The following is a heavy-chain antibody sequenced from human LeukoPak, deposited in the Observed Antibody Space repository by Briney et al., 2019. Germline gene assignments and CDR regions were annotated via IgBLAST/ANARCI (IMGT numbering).Heavy chain of an antibody. Sequence: GSLRLSCAASGFTFSSYWMSWVRQAPGKGLEWVANIKQDGSEKYYVDSVKGRFTISRDNAKNSLYLQMNSLRAEDTAVYYCARGPYYYESSGYYGYDYWGQGTLVTVSS. D-gene: IGHD3-22*01. CDR1: GFTFSSYW. CDR2: IKQDGSEK. CDR3: ARGPYYYESSGYYGYDY. V-gene: IGHV3-7*01. J-gene: IGHJ4*02.